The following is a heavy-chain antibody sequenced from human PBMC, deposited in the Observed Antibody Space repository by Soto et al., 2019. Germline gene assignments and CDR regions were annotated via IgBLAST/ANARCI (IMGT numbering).Heavy chain of an antibody. J-gene: IGHJ5*02. CDR3: AREVRRYGDYLNWFDP. CDR1: GGTFSSYT. D-gene: IGHD4-17*01. Sequence: SVKVSRKASGGTFSSYTISWVRQAPGQGLEWMGRIIPILGIANYAQKFQGRVTITADKSTSTAYMELSSLRSEDTAVYYCAREVRRYGDYLNWFDPWGQGTLVTVSS. CDR2: IIPILGIA. V-gene: IGHV1-69*04.